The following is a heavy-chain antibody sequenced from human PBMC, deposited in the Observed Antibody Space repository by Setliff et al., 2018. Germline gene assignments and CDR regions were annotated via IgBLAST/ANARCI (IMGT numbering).Heavy chain of an antibody. J-gene: IGHJ6*03. D-gene: IGHD3-10*01. CDR2: VYTTGST. Sequence: SETLSLTCTVSGGSMGSYYWTWIRQSTGKGLEWIGRVYTTGSTAFNPSLNSRVTMSLDKSKNQFSLKLYSVTAADTAVYFCARVRITPYCMDVWGKGTTVTVSS. CDR1: GGSMGSYY. CDR3: ARVRITPYCMDV. V-gene: IGHV4-4*07.